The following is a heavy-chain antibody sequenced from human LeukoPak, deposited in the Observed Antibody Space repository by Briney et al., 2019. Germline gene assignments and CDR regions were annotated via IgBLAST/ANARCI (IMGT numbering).Heavy chain of an antibody. CDR2: IANDGRDK. CDR1: GFTFNSFA. J-gene: IGHJ4*02. CDR3: ARGPDTMVQGEDY. D-gene: IGHD3-10*01. V-gene: IGHV3-30*01. Sequence: PGGSLRLSCAASGFTFNSFAMHWVRQAPGKGLEYVAVIANDGRDKKYADSVKGRFTISRDNSKNTLFLQLTGVRADDTAVYYCARGPDTMVQGEDYWGQGTLVTVSS.